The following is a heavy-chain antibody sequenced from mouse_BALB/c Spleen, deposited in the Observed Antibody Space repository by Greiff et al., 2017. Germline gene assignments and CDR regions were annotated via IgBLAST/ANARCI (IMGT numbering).Heavy chain of an antibody. CDR2: ISSGSSTI. Sequence: EVQGVESGGGLVQPGGSRKLSCAASGFTFSSFGMHWVRQAPEKGLEWVAYISSGSSTIYYADTVKGRFTISRDNPKNTLFLQMTSLRSEDTAMYYCARHYYGCGGWFAYWGQGTLVTVSA. CDR1: GFTFSSFG. D-gene: IGHD1-1*02. J-gene: IGHJ3*01. CDR3: ARHYYGCGGWFAY. V-gene: IGHV5-17*02.